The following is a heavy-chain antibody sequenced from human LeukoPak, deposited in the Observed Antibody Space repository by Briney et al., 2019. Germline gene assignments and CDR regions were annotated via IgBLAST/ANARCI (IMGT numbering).Heavy chain of an antibody. J-gene: IGHJ4*02. D-gene: IGHD2-2*01. CDR3: ARDYLGYCSSTSCFYFDY. CDR1: GFTFSSYS. Sequence: PGGSLRLSCAASGFTFSSYSMNWVRQAPGKGLEWVSYISSSSSTIYYADSVKGRFTISRDNAKNSLYLQMNSLRAEDTAVYYCARDYLGYCSSTSCFYFDYWGQGTLVTVSS. V-gene: IGHV3-48*01. CDR2: ISSSSSTI.